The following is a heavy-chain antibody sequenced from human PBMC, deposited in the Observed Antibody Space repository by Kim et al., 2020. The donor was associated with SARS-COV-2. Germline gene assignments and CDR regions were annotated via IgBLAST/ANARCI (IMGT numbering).Heavy chain of an antibody. CDR3: ARESMDIAAPGKRFDY. J-gene: IGHJ4*02. V-gene: IGHV1-46*01. D-gene: IGHD6-13*01. Sequence: KFQGRVTMTRDTSTSTVYMEVTSLRSEDTAVYYCARESMDIAAPGKRFDYWGQGTLVTVSS.